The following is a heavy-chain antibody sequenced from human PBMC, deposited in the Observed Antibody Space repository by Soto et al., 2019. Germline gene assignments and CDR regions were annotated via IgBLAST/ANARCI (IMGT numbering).Heavy chain of an antibody. D-gene: IGHD6-13*01. V-gene: IGHV3-30-3*01. J-gene: IGHJ6*02. Sequence: GGSLRLSCAASGFTFSSYAMHWVRQAPGKGLEWVAVISYDGSNKYYADSVKGRFTISRDNSKNTLYLQMNSLRAEDTAVYYCARGGSSSWGYYYYYGMDVWGQGTTVTVSS. CDR1: GFTFSSYA. CDR2: ISYDGSNK. CDR3: ARGGSSSWGYYYYYGMDV.